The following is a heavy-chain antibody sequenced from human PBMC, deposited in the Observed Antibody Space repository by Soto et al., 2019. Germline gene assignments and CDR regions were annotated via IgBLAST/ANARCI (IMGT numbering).Heavy chain of an antibody. CDR1: GYTFTNYD. Sequence: QVQLVQSGAEEKKPGASVWVSCKASGYTFTNYDINWVRQATGQGLEWMGWMNPNSGNTGYAQKFPGRVTMTRSTSITTAYMELSSLRPEDTAVYYCARAPYVAIRNGLDTWGQGTLVTVSS. CDR2: MNPNSGNT. J-gene: IGHJ5*02. CDR3: ARAPYVAIRNGLDT. D-gene: IGHD2-21*01. V-gene: IGHV1-8*01.